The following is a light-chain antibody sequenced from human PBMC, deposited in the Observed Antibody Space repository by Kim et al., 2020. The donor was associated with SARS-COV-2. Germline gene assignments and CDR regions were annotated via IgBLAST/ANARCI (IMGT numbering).Light chain of an antibody. CDR3: QQYNNWLT. CDR1: QSISGN. CDR2: GAS. V-gene: IGKV3D-15*01. J-gene: IGKJ1*01. Sequence: SVSPGERATLSCRASQSISGNLAWYQKKPGQAPRLLMYGASTRATGIPARFSGSGSGTEFTLTISSLQSEDFAVYYCQQYNNWLTFGQGTKVDIK.